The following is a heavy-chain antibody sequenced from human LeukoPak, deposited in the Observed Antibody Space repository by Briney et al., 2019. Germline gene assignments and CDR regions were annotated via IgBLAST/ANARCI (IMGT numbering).Heavy chain of an antibody. J-gene: IGHJ6*03. V-gene: IGHV3-48*01. D-gene: IGHD1-26*01. Sequence: GGSLRLSCAASGFTFSSYSMNWVRQAPGKGLEWVSYISSSSSTIYYADSVEGRFTISRDNAKNSLYLQMNSLRAEDTAVYYCARDRVVGAYYYYYYMDVWGKGTTVTVSS. CDR2: ISSSSSTI. CDR3: ARDRVVGAYYYYYYMDV. CDR1: GFTFSSYS.